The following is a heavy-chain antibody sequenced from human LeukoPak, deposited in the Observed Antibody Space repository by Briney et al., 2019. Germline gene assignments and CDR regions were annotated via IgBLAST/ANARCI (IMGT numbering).Heavy chain of an antibody. CDR1: GGSSSNYY. Sequence: SETLSLTCTVSGGSSSNYYWSWIRQPPGKGLEWIGYIHYSGSTNYNPSLKSQVTISVDTSKNQFSLKLSSVTAADTAVYYCASDYYDSSGFDYWGQGTLVTVSS. CDR2: IHYSGST. V-gene: IGHV4-59*01. J-gene: IGHJ4*02. D-gene: IGHD3-22*01. CDR3: ASDYYDSSGFDY.